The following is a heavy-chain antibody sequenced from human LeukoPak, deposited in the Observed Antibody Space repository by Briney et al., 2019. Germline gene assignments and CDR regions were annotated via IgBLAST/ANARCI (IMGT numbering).Heavy chain of an antibody. CDR3: ARQRRRATVTTLTSSVDYGMDV. Sequence: GASVKVSCTASGGTFSSYAISWVRQAPGQGLEWMGGIIPFFGTANYAQKFQGRVTITADKSTSTAYMELSSLRSEDTAVYYCARQRRRATVTTLTSSVDYGMDVWGKGTTVTVSS. CDR2: IIPFFGTA. V-gene: IGHV1-69*06. J-gene: IGHJ6*04. D-gene: IGHD4-17*01. CDR1: GGTFSSYA.